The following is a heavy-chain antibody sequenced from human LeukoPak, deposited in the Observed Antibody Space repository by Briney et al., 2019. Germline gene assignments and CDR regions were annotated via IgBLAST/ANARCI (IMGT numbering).Heavy chain of an antibody. J-gene: IGHJ1*01. CDR1: GFTFSSYW. CDR2: IKSDGST. Sequence: GGSLRLSCAASGFTFSSYWMHWVRQAPEKGLVWVSRIKSDGSTNYADSVKGRFTISRDNAKNTVSLQMNSLRAEDTGVYYCARAPSEIGGYYPEYFRHWGQGTLVTVSS. V-gene: IGHV3-74*01. CDR3: ARAPSEIGGYYPEYFRH. D-gene: IGHD3-22*01.